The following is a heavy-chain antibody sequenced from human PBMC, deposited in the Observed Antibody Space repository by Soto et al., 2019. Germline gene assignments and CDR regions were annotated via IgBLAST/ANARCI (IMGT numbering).Heavy chain of an antibody. J-gene: IGHJ4*02. CDR2: IQGSGNT. D-gene: IGHD1-26*01. CDR1: CGSISSYY. Sequence: AWETLSLTCSVSCGSISSYYRSWIRQPAGKGLEWIGRIQGSGNTNYNPSLKSRVTMSGDTSKNQFSLKLSSVTAADTAVYYCARSGGSFNFDYWGQGTLVTVSS. V-gene: IGHV4-4*07. CDR3: ARSGGSFNFDY.